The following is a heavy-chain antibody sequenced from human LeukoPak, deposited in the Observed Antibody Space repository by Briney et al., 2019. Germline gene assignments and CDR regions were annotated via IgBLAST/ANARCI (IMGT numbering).Heavy chain of an antibody. J-gene: IGHJ4*02. CDR3: ARDSGYTASGYVDY. Sequence: PSETLSLTCTVSGGSISSYYWSWIRQPPGKGLEWIGYIYYSGSTNYNPSLKSRVTISVDTSKNQFSLKLSSVTAADTAVYYCARDSGYTASGYVDYWGQGTLVTVSS. V-gene: IGHV4-59*01. CDR1: GGSISSYY. D-gene: IGHD3-22*01. CDR2: IYYSGST.